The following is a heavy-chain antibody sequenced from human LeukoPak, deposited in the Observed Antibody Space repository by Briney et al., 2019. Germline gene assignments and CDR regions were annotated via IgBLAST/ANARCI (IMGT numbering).Heavy chain of an antibody. D-gene: IGHD5-24*01. CDR1: GFTFSSYG. J-gene: IGHJ4*02. CDR2: IWYDGSQK. CDR3: AKDRREMSTQIPHS. V-gene: IGHV3-33*06. Sequence: AGGSLRLSCAASGFTFSSYGMHWVRQAPGKGLEWVAVIWYDGSQKYYADSVKGRFTISRDNSKNTLYLQMNSLRVEDTAVYYCAKDRREMSTQIPHSLGLGTLVTVSS.